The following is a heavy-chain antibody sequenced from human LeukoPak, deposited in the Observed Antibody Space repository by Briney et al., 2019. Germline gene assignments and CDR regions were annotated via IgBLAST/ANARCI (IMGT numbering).Heavy chain of an antibody. CDR2: INHSGST. Sequence: PSETLSLTCAVYGGSFSGYYWSWIRQPPGKGLEWIGEINHSGSTNYNPSLKSRVTISVDTSKNQFSLKLSSVTAADTAVYYCAREGGDCDIDYWGQGTLVTVSS. V-gene: IGHV4-34*01. CDR1: GGSFSGYY. J-gene: IGHJ4*02. CDR3: AREGGDCDIDY. D-gene: IGHD2-21*02.